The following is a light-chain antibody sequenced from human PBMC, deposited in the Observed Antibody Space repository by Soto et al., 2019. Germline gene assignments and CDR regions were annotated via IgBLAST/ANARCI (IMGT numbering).Light chain of an antibody. V-gene: IGKV1-39*01. CDR3: QQTYTTPHT. J-gene: IGKJ2*01. CDR1: QRIANY. Sequence: DLQMTQSPSSLSASVGDRVTITCRASQRIANYLTWYQQRPGKAPKLLISGASTLQSAVPSRFSGGGSGTDFTLTISTLQPEDFATYYCQQTYTTPHTFGQGTKLEIK. CDR2: GAS.